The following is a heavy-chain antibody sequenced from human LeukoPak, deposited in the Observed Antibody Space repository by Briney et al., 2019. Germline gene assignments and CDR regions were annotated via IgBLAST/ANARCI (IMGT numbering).Heavy chain of an antibody. Sequence: SETLSLTCAVYGGSFSGYYWSWIRQPPGKGLEWIGEINHSGSTNYNPSLKSRVTISVDTSKNQFSLKLSSVTAADTAVYYCARGGYSGGYASWPFVFDTGAQGTMAPVSS. V-gene: IGHV4-34*01. CDR2: INHSGST. CDR3: ARGGYSGGYASWPFVFDT. CDR1: GGSFSGYY. J-gene: IGHJ3*02. D-gene: IGHD3-10*01.